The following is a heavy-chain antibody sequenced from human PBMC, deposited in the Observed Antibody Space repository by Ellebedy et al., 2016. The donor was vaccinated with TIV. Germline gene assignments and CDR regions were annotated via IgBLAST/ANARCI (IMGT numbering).Heavy chain of an antibody. CDR1: GGSINRNLSY. J-gene: IGHJ4*02. Sequence: MPSETLSLTCSVSGGSINRNLSYWGWIRQPPGKGLEWLGTIYYTGSTYYNPSLQIRVTISMDMSKNQFSLRLTSVTAADTAVYYCARKRQSYDFWGQGTLVTVSS. CDR2: IYYTGST. V-gene: IGHV4-39*07. CDR3: ARKRQSYDF.